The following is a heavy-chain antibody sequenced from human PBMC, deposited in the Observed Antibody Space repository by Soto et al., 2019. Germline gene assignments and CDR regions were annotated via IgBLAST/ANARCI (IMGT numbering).Heavy chain of an antibody. V-gene: IGHV4-39*01. CDR1: GGSISSSSYY. Sequence: SETLSLTCTVSGGSISSSSYYWGWIRQPPGKGLEWIGSIYYSGSTYYNPSLKSRVTISVDTSKNQFSLKLSSVTAADTAVYYCARLVATIRGHNWFDPRAQRTPVTVSS. CDR3: ARLVATIRGHNWFDP. J-gene: IGHJ5*02. CDR2: IYYSGST. D-gene: IGHD5-12*01.